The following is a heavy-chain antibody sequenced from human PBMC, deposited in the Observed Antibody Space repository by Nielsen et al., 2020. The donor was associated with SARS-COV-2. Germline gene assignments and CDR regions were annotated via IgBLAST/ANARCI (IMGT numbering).Heavy chain of an antibody. Sequence: SETLSLTCTVSGGSISSSSYYWGWIRQPPGKGLEWIGSIYYSGSTYYNPSLKSRVTISVDTSKNQFSLKLSSVTAADTAVYYRARGEVGATTTLAYWGQGTLVTVSS. CDR1: GGSISSSSYY. CDR3: ARGEVGATTTLAY. D-gene: IGHD1-26*01. J-gene: IGHJ4*02. CDR2: IYYSGST. V-gene: IGHV4-39*01.